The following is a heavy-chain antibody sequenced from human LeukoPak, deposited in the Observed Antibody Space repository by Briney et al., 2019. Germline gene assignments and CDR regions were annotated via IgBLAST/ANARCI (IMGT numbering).Heavy chain of an antibody. CDR2: IRGSGGST. V-gene: IGHV3-23*01. Sequence: PGGSLRHSCAASGFTFSSYAMSWVRQAPGKGLEWVSAIRGSGGSTYYPDSVKGRFTISRDNSKNTLYLQMNSLRAEDTAVYYCAIGYSSSSWSLFDYWGQGTLVTVSS. CDR1: GFTFSSYA. CDR3: AIGYSSSSWSLFDY. D-gene: IGHD6-6*01. J-gene: IGHJ4*02.